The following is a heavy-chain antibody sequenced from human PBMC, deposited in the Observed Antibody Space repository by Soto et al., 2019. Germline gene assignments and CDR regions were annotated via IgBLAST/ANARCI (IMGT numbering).Heavy chain of an antibody. V-gene: IGHV4-39*01. CDR2: IYYSGST. Sequence: SETLSLTCAVSGGSISSSNWWSWVRQPPGKGLEWIGSIYYSGSTYYNPSLKSRVTISVDTSKNQFSLKLSSVTAADTAVYYCSRYISSAWALFDVWGRGTLVTVSS. J-gene: IGHJ4*02. D-gene: IGHD6-19*01. CDR3: SRYISSAWALFDV. CDR1: GGSISSSNW.